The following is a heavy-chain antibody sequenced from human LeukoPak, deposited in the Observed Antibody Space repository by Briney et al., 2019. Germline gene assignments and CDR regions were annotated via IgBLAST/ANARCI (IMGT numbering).Heavy chain of an antibody. D-gene: IGHD4-17*01. J-gene: IGHJ4*02. CDR1: GGSFSGYY. V-gene: IGHV4-34*01. Sequence: SETLSLTCAVYGGSFSGYYWSWIRQPPGKGLEWIGEINHSGSTNYNPSLKSRVTLSVDTSKNQFSLKLSSVTAADPAVYYCAGGGYGDRRRDFDYWGQGTLVTVSS. CDR2: INHSGST. CDR3: AGGGYGDRRRDFDY.